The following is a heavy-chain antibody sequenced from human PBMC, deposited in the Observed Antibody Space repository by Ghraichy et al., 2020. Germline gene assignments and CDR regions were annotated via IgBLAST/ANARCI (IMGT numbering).Heavy chain of an antibody. V-gene: IGHV1-18*01. J-gene: IGHJ5*02. Sequence: ASVKVSCKASGYPFTNYGFTWVRQAPGQGLEWMGWISAYNGNTNYAQKFQDRVTMTTDTSTSTAYMELRSLRSDDTAVYYCARDAFSGSDNWSPNWFDPWGQGTLVTVSS. CDR3: ARDAFSGSDNWSPNWFDP. CDR1: GYPFTNYG. D-gene: IGHD1-26*01. CDR2: ISAYNGNT.